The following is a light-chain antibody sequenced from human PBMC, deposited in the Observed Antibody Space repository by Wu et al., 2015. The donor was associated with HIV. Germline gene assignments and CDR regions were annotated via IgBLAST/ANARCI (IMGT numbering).Light chain of an antibody. CDR2: DIY. V-gene: IGKV3-11*01. Sequence: EIVLTQSPATLSLSPGERATLSCRASQSISAYLAWYQQKPGQAPRLLIYDIYNRATGIPPRFSGSGSGTDFTLTISSLEPDDFAVYYCQQYNHWPPNTFGQGTKLEIK. CDR1: QSISAY. J-gene: IGKJ2*01. CDR3: QQYNHWPPNT.